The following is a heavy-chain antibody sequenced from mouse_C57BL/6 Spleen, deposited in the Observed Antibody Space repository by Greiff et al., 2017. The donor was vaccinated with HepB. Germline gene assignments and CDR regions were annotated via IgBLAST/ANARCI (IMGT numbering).Heavy chain of an antibody. CDR3: ARTHER. V-gene: IGHV1-4*01. CDR1: GYTFTSYT. Sequence: QVHVKQSGAELARPGASVKMSCKASGYTFTSYTMHWVKQRPGQALEWIGYINPSSGYTKYNQKFKDKATLTADKSSSTAYMQLSSLTSEDSAVYYCARTHERWGQGTTLTVSS. CDR2: INPSSGYT. J-gene: IGHJ2*01.